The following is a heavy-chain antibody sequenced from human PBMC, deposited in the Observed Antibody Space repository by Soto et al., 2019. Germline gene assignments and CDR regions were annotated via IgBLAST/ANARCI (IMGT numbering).Heavy chain of an antibody. D-gene: IGHD4-17*01. CDR1: EFTFSYTW. V-gene: IGHV3-15*07. J-gene: IGHJ4*02. CDR3: ATLYGDYGGFDQ. Sequence: GGSLRLSCAASEFTFSYTWMNWVRQAPGKGLEWVGRIKSKGDGGTADYATPVKDRFAISRDDLKKTLYLQMNSLKTEDTGVYFCATLYGDYGGFDQWGQGTLVTVSS. CDR2: IKSKGDGGTA.